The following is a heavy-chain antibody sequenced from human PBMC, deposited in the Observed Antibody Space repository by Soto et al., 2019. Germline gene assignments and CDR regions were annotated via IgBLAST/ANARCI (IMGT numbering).Heavy chain of an antibody. D-gene: IGHD2-15*01. CDR3: ARDRRYCSGGSCYLVNWFGP. V-gene: IGHV4-59*01. Sequence: PSETLSLTCTVSGGSISSYYWSWIRQPPGKGLEWIGYIYYSGSTNYNPSLKSRVTISVDTSKNQFSLKLSSVTAADTAVYYCARDRRYCSGGSCYLVNWFGPWGQGTRVTVSS. J-gene: IGHJ5*02. CDR2: IYYSGST. CDR1: GGSISSYY.